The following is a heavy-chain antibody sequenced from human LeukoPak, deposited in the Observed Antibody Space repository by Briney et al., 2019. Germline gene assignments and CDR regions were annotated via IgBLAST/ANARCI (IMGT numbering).Heavy chain of an antibody. J-gene: IGHJ4*02. CDR2: IRSKAYGGTT. CDR1: GFTFGDYA. CDR3: TKGRVLPCDY. D-gene: IGHD3-10*01. V-gene: IGHV3-49*04. Sequence: GGSLRLSCTASGFTFGDYAMSWVRQAPGKGLEWVGFIRSKAYGGTTEYAASVKGRFTISRDDSKSIAYLQMNSLKTEDTAVYYCTKGRVLPCDYWGQGTLVTVSS.